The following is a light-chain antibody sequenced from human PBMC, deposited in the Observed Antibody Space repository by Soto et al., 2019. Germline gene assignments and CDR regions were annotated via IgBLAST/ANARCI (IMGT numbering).Light chain of an antibody. CDR2: TPS. CDR3: LQNDSYPRT. CDR1: QAIRND. Sequence: DIQMTQSPSSLSASVGDRVTITCRASQAIRNDLGWFQQKPGRAPKRLIYTPSSLQSGVPSRFSGSGSGTEFTLTIISLQPEDFATYYCLQNDSYPRTFGQGTKVEIK. J-gene: IGKJ1*01. V-gene: IGKV1-17*01.